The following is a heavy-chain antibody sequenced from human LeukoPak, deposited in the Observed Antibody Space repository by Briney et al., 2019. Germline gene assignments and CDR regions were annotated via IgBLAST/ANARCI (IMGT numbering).Heavy chain of an antibody. J-gene: IGHJ4*02. D-gene: IGHD3-3*01. V-gene: IGHV1-8*01. Sequence: ASVKVSCKASGYTFTSYDINWVRQATGQGLEWMGWMNPNSGNTGYAQKFQGRVTMTRNTSISTAYMELSSLRSEDTAVYYCARGIREGYPTIFGVVGFDYWGQRTLVTVSS. CDR3: ARGIREGYPTIFGVVGFDY. CDR2: MNPNSGNT. CDR1: GYTFTSYD.